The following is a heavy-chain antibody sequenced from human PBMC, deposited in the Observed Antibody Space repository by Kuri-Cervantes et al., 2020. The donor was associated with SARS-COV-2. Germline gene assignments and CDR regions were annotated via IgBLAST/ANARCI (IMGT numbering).Heavy chain of an antibody. CDR3: ARGVAARPVLSVGWFDP. D-gene: IGHD6-6*01. CDR1: RGSFSGYY. V-gene: IGHV4-34*01. Sequence: SETLSLTCAVYRGSFSGYYWSWIRQPPGKGLEWIGEINHSGSTNYNPSLKSRVTISVDTSKNQFSLKLSSVTAADTAVYYCARGVAARPVLSVGWFDPWGQGTRVTVAS. CDR2: INHSGST. J-gene: IGHJ5*02.